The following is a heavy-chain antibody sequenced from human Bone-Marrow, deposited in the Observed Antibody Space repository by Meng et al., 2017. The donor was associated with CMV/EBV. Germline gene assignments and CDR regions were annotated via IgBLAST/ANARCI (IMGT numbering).Heavy chain of an antibody. D-gene: IGHD6-19*01. CDR2: INPNSGGT. CDR1: GYTFTGYY. V-gene: IGHV1-2*02. Sequence: ASVKVSCKASGYTFTGYYMHWVRQAPGQGLEWMGWINPNSGGTNYAQKFQGRVTMTRDTSISTAYMELSRLRSDDTAVYYCATCPPKQWLGTYYYYYGMDVWGQGNTVTVSS. J-gene: IGHJ6*02. CDR3: ATCPPKQWLGTYYYYYGMDV.